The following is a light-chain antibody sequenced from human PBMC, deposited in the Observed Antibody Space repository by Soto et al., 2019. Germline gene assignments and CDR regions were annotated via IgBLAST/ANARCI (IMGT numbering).Light chain of an antibody. CDR1: QSVSSGH. J-gene: IGKJ1*01. CDR3: QQYGSSPWT. CDR2: GVS. Sequence: ENVLTQPPRTLSVSPGGRATLSCRASQSVSSGHLAWYQQKPGQAPRLLIYGVSSRATGIPDRFSGSGSGTDFALTITRLEPEDFAVYYCQQYGSSPWTFGQGTKVDIK. V-gene: IGKV3-20*01.